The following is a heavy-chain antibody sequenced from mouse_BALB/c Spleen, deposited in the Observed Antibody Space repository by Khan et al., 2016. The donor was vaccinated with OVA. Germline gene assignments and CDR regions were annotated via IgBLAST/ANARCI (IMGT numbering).Heavy chain of an antibody. D-gene: IGHD2-14*01. J-gene: IGHJ3*01. Sequence: QVQLQQSGAELARPGASVKMSCKASGYTFTTYTMHWVKQRPGQGLEWIGYINPSNGYTNYNQKFKDKSTLTADKSSSTAYMQLSSLTSDYSAVYYCAREVAYYRSDGGFSYWGQGTLVTVSA. CDR2: INPSNGYT. CDR1: GYTFTTYT. V-gene: IGHV1-4*01. CDR3: AREVAYYRSDGGFSY.